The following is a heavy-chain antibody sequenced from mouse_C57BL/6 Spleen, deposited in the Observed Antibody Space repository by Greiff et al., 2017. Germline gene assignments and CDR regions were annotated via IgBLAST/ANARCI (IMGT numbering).Heavy chain of an antibody. V-gene: IGHV1-26*01. CDR3: ARKDDDGRAWFAY. D-gene: IGHD2-4*01. CDR1: GYTFTDYY. Sequence: VQLHQSGPELVKPGASVKISCKASGYTFTDYYMNWVKQSHGKSLEWIRDINPNNGGTSYNQKFKGKATLTVDKSSSPAYMERRSLTSEDSAVYYCARKDDDGRAWFAYWGQGTLVTVSA. CDR2: INPNNGGT. J-gene: IGHJ3*01.